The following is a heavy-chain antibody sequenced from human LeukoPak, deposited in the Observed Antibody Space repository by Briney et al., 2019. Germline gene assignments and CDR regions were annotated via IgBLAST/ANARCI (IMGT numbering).Heavy chain of an antibody. CDR2: IRSKAYGGTT. J-gene: IGHJ4*02. CDR3: TREAMTSGSYYVY. V-gene: IGHV3-49*03. Sequence: GGSLRLSCTASGFTFGDYAMSWFRQAPGKGLEWVGFIRSKAYGGTTEYAVSVKGRFTISRDDSKSIAYLQMNSLKTEDTAVYYCTREAMTSGSYYVYWGQGTLVTVSS. CDR1: GFTFGDYA. D-gene: IGHD1-26*01.